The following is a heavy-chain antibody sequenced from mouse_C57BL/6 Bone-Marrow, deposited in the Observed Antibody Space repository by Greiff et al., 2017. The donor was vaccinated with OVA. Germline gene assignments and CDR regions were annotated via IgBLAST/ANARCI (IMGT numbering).Heavy chain of an antibody. D-gene: IGHD2-1*01. V-gene: IGHV14-4*01. Sequence: VHVKQSGAELVRPGASVKLSCTASGFNIKDDYMHWVKQRPEQGLEWIGWIDPENGDTEYASKFQGKATITADTSSNTAYLQLLSLTSEDTAVYYCTSYGNFDYWGQGTTLTVSS. CDR3: TSYGNFDY. CDR2: IDPENGDT. J-gene: IGHJ2*01. CDR1: GFNIKDDY.